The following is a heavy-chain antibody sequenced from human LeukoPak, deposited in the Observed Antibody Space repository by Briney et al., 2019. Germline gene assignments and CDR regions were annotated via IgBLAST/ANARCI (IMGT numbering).Heavy chain of an antibody. D-gene: IGHD3-10*01. J-gene: IGHJ4*02. CDR1: GFTFSNYW. Sequence: GGSLRLSCSASGFTFSNYWMTWVRQSPGKGLEWVAIIKHDGSDKYCVDSVKGRFTISRDNAKNSLYLQMSSLRAEDTAVYYCARGGHRQKEFWGQGALVTVSS. CDR2: IKHDGSDK. V-gene: IGHV3-7*01. CDR3: ARGGHRQKEF.